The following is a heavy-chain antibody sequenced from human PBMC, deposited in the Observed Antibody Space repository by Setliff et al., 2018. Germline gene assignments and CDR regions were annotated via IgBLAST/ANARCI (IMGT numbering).Heavy chain of an antibody. CDR2: MHSDDRSI. J-gene: IGHJ4*02. CDR3: ASSRDYNFWSGYYSPLDY. D-gene: IGHD3-3*01. V-gene: IGHV3-74*03. Sequence: GSLRLSCAASGFIFSGYWMHWVRQAPGKGLMWVSRMHSDDRSITYADSVKGRFTISRDNAKNMLYLQMNSLRAEDTAVYYCASSRDYNFWSGYYSPLDYWGQGTLVTVSS. CDR1: GFIFSGYW.